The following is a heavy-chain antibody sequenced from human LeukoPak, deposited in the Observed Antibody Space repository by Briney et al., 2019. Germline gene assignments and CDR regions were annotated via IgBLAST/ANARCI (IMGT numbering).Heavy chain of an antibody. Sequence: ASVKVSCKASGYTFTSYGISWVRQAPGQGLEWMGWISAYNGNTNYAQKLQGRVTMTTDTSTSTAYMELRSLRSDDTAAYYCARTSSVDVYYYYYYYMDVWGKGTTVTVSS. CDR2: ISAYNGNT. J-gene: IGHJ6*03. D-gene: IGHD6-19*01. CDR3: ARTSSVDVYYYYYYYMDV. V-gene: IGHV1-18*01. CDR1: GYTFTSYG.